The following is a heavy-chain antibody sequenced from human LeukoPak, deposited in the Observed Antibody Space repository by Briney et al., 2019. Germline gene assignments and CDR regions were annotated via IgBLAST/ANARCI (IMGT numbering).Heavy chain of an antibody. CDR1: GGTFSSYA. V-gene: IGHV1-69*05. Sequence: SVKVSCKASGGTFSSYAISWVRQAPGQGLEWMGGIIPIFGTANYAQKFQGRVTITTDESTSTAYMELSSLRSEDTAVYYCARGYCSSTSCYTNPVGYYFDYWGQGTLVTVSS. J-gene: IGHJ4*02. CDR3: ARGYCSSTSCYTNPVGYYFDY. CDR2: IIPIFGTA. D-gene: IGHD2-2*02.